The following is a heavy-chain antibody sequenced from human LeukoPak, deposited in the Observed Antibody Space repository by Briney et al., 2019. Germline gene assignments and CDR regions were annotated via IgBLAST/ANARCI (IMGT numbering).Heavy chain of an antibody. CDR2: IYYRGST. J-gene: IGHJ3*02. CDR1: GGSISSFY. CDR3: ARAYLQKDAFDI. Sequence: PSETLSLTCTVSGGSISSFYWSWVRQPPGKRLEWMGYIYYRGSTNYNPSLKSRVTLSVDTSKNQFSLKLSSVTAADTAVYYCARAYLQKDAFDIWGQGTMVTVSS. V-gene: IGHV4-59*12.